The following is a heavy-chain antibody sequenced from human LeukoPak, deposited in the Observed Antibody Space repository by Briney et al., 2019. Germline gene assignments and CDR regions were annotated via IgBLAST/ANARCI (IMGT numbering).Heavy chain of an antibody. J-gene: IGHJ4*02. CDR1: GFTFSSYS. CDR2: ISSSSSYI. Sequence: GGSLRLSCAASGFTFSSYSMNWVRQAPGKGLEWVSSISSSSSYIYYADSVKGRFTISRDNAKNSLYLQMNSLRAEDTAVYYCAREGGMIEQTPIWGQGTLVTVSS. V-gene: IGHV3-21*04. D-gene: IGHD3-22*01. CDR3: AREGGMIEQTPI.